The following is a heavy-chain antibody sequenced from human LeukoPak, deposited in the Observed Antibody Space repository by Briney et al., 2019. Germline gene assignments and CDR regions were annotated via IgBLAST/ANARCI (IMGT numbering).Heavy chain of an antibody. J-gene: IGHJ4*02. CDR3: ARRSGNWLYFDY. CDR2: IYYSGST. D-gene: IGHD3-9*01. CDR1: GGSINSFY. Sequence: PSETLSLTCTVSGGSINSFYWSWFRQPPGKGLEWIGYIYYSGSTKYNPSLKSRVTISLDPSKDQFSLNLSSVTAADTAVYYCARRSGNWLYFDYWGQGTLVTVSS. V-gene: IGHV4-59*08.